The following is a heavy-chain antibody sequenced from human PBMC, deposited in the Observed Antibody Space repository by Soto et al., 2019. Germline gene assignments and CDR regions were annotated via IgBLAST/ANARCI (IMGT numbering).Heavy chain of an antibody. Sequence: EVQLVESGGGLVQPGGSLSLSCAASGFTFSYYWMHWVRQAPGKGLVWVSRINSDGSTTSYADSVKGRFTIYRDNAKNTLYLQMNSLRDEDTAVYYCARGMQLVYYYYYGMDVWGQGTTVTVSS. J-gene: IGHJ6*02. CDR3: ARGMQLVYYYYYGMDV. V-gene: IGHV3-74*01. D-gene: IGHD6-13*01. CDR2: INSDGSTT. CDR1: GFTFSYYW.